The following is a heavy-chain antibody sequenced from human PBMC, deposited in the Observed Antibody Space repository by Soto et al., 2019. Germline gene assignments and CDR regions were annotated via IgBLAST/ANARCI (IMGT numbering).Heavy chain of an antibody. Sequence: GGSLRLSCAASGFTFSSYAMSWVRQAPGKGLEWVSAISGSGGSTYYADSVKGRFTISRDNSKNTLYLQMNSLRAEDTAAYYCAKVYEMSIVVVPAASFDYWGQGTLVTVSS. V-gene: IGHV3-23*01. CDR2: ISGSGGST. CDR3: AKVYEMSIVVVPAASFDY. D-gene: IGHD2-2*01. J-gene: IGHJ4*02. CDR1: GFTFSSYA.